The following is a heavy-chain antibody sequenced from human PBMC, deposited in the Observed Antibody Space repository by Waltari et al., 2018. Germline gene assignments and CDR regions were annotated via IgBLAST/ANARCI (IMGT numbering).Heavy chain of an antibody. Sequence: QLQLQESGPDLVKPSETLSLTCPVSGGSISSSSYYWGWHRQPPGKGLEWIGSIDYSGSTYYNPSLKSRVTISVDTSKNQFSLKLSSVTAADTAVYYCARLSGDFWSGYRETEYFQHWGQGTLVTVSS. CDR1: GGSISSSSYY. CDR2: IDYSGST. D-gene: IGHD3-3*01. J-gene: IGHJ1*01. CDR3: ARLSGDFWSGYRETEYFQH. V-gene: IGHV4-39*07.